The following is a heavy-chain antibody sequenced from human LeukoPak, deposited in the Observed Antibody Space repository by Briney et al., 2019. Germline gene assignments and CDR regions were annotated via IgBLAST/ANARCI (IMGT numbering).Heavy chain of an antibody. CDR1: GFTFSNYW. V-gene: IGHV3-74*01. D-gene: IGHD6-19*01. CDR2: INTGGSST. Sequence: PGGSLRLSCAASGFTFSNYWMPWVRQAPGKGLVWVSRINTGGSSTNYADSVRGRFTISRDNAKNTLYLQVDSLRAEDTAVYYCARDRSGWSFDYWGQGTLVTVSS. J-gene: IGHJ4*02. CDR3: ARDRSGWSFDY.